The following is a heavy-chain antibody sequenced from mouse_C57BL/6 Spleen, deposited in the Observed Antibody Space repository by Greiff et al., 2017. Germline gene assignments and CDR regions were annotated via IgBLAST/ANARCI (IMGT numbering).Heavy chain of an antibody. CDR3: VRAGGNYVDYFGC. CDR1: GFTFNTYA. D-gene: IGHD1-1*02. Sequence: EVQLVESGGGLVQPKGSLKLSCAASGFTFNTYAMHWVRQAPGKGLEWVARIRSKSSSYATYYADSVKDRFTISRDDSQSWLYLQMNTLKTEDTAMYYCVRAGGNYVDYFGCRGKGTTLSVSS. J-gene: IGHJ2*01. V-gene: IGHV10-3*01. CDR2: IRSKSSSYAT.